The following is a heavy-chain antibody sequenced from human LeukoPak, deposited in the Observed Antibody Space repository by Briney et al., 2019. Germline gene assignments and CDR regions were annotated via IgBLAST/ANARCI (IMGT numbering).Heavy chain of an antibody. J-gene: IGHJ4*02. CDR1: GFTFDDYA. CDR2: ISWNSGSI. V-gene: IGHV3-9*03. Sequence: GGSLRLSCAASGFTFDDYAMHWVRQAPGKGLEWVSGISWNSGSIGYADSVKGRFTISRDNAKNSLYLQMNSLRAEDMALYYCAIGYCSSTSCHTAYWGQGTLVTVSS. CDR3: AIGYCSSTSCHTAY. D-gene: IGHD2-2*02.